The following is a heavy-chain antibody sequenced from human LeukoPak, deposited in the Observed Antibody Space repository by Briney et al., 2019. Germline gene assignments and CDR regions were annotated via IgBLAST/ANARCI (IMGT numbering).Heavy chain of an antibody. V-gene: IGHV1-2*02. CDR2: INPNSGGT. D-gene: IGHD3-10*01. CDR3: ARVGMVRGRWWFDP. CDR1: GYTFTGYY. Sequence: GASVKVSCKAFGYTFTGYYMHWVRQAPGQGLEWMGWINPNSGGTNYAQKFQGRVTMTRDTSISTAYMELSRLRSDDTAVYYCARVGMVRGRWWFDPWGQGTLVTVSS. J-gene: IGHJ5*02.